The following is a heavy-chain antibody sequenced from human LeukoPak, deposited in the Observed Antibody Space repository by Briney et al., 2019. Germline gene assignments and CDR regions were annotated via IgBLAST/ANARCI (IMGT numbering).Heavy chain of an antibody. J-gene: IGHJ3*02. CDR2: IYYSGST. CDR1: GGSISSSSYY. CDR3: ARGGSNWGAGGAFDI. Sequence: SETLSLTGTVSGGSISSSSYYWGWIRQPPGKGREGIGSIYYSGSTYYNPSLKSRVTISVDTSKNQFSLKLSSVTAADTAVYYCARGGSNWGAGGAFDIWGQGTTVTVSS. V-gene: IGHV4-39*07. D-gene: IGHD7-27*01.